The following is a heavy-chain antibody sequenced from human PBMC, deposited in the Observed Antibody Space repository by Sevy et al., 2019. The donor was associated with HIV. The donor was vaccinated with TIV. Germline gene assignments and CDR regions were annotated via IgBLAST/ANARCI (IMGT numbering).Heavy chain of an antibody. CDR1: GFSVSDTY. CDR3: ARLNVYYYDDYGYYTTGNAFDI. J-gene: IGHJ3*02. CDR2: IYSGDKT. Sequence: GGSLRLSCAASGFSVSDTYMSWVRQAPGKGLEWVSVIYSGDKTYHADSVKGRFTISRDSSKNTIYLQLNSLRTEDTAVYYCARLNVYYYDDYGYYTTGNAFDIWGQGTMVTVSS. D-gene: IGHD3-22*01. V-gene: IGHV3-53*01.